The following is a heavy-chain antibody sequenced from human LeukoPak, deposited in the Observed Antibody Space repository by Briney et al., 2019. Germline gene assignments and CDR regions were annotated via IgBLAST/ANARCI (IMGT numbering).Heavy chain of an antibody. Sequence: SETLSLTCAVYGGSFSGYYWSWIRQPPGKGLEWIGEINHSGSTNYNPSLKSRVTTSVDTSKNQFSLKLSSVTAADTAVYYCARASYYYDSSGYYHDGYFDYWGQGTLVTVSS. CDR2: INHSGST. D-gene: IGHD3-22*01. V-gene: IGHV4-34*01. CDR1: GGSFSGYY. J-gene: IGHJ4*02. CDR3: ARASYYYDSSGYYHDGYFDY.